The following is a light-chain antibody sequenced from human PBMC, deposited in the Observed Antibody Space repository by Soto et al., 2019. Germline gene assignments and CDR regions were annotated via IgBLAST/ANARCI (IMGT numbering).Light chain of an antibody. CDR1: TGAVTSGHY. CDR3: ALSDTDGWV. J-gene: IGLJ3*02. Sequence: QAVVTQEPSLTVSPGGTVTFTCGSSTGAVTSGHYPYWFQQKPGQAPRTLIYDTDNKHSWTPARFSGSLLGGKAVLTLLGAQPEDEADYYCALSDTDGWVFGGGTKVTVL. CDR2: DTD. V-gene: IGLV7-46*02.